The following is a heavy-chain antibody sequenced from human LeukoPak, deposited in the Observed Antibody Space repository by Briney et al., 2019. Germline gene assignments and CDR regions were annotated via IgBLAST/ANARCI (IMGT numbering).Heavy chain of an antibody. V-gene: IGHV3-64*01. Sequence: PGGSLRLSCAASGFTFSSYAMHWVRQAPGKGLEYVSAISSNGGSTYYANSVKGRFTISRDNSKNTLYLQMGSLRAEDMAVYYCARGGWDILTGYYWAYDAFDIWGQGTMVTVSS. J-gene: IGHJ3*02. CDR3: ARGGWDILTGYYWAYDAFDI. CDR2: ISSNGGST. D-gene: IGHD3-9*01. CDR1: GFTFSSYA.